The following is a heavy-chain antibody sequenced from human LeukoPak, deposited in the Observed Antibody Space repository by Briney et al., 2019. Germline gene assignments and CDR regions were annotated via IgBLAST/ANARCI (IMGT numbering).Heavy chain of an antibody. CDR1: GFTFSDYY. CDR2: ISSSGSTI. D-gene: IGHD6-13*01. Sequence: GGSLRLSCAASGFTFSDYYMSWIRQAPGRGLEWVSYISSSGSTIYYADSVKGRFTISRDNSKNTLYLQMNTLRADDTAVYYCAKDHGSSDWYYFDYWGQGTLVTVSS. J-gene: IGHJ4*02. V-gene: IGHV3-11*04. CDR3: AKDHGSSDWYYFDY.